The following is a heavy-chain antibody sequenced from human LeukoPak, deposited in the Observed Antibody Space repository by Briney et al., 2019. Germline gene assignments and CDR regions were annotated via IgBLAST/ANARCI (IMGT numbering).Heavy chain of an antibody. D-gene: IGHD3-10*01. CDR1: GFTFRSYW. Sequence: PGGSLRLSCAASGFTFRSYWMHWVRGAPGKGLVWVSSISSDGSSTNYADSVKGRLTISRDNAKNTLYLQMNSPTAEDTAVYSCPRALHYYGSGGSWSDPWGQGTLVTVSS. V-gene: IGHV3-74*01. J-gene: IGHJ5*02. CDR2: ISSDGSST. CDR3: PRALHYYGSGGSWSDP.